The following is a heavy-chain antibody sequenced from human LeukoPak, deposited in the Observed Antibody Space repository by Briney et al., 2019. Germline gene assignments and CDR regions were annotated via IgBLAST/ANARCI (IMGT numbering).Heavy chain of an antibody. J-gene: IGHJ4*02. CDR3: TTEGETY. V-gene: IGHV3-30*02. CDR1: GFTFSSYG. CDR2: IRYDGSNK. Sequence: GGSLRLSCAASGFTFSSYGMHWVRQAPGKGLEWVAFIRYDGSNKYYADSVKGRFTISRYNSENTLYLQMNSLRAEDTAVYYCTTEGETYGGQGTLVTVSS. D-gene: IGHD3-16*01.